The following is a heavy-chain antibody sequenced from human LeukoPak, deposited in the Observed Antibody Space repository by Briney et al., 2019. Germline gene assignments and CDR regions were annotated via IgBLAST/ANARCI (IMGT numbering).Heavy chain of an antibody. V-gene: IGHV4-34*01. CDR1: GGSFSGYY. Sequence: SETLSLTCAVYGGSFSGYYWSWIRQPPGKGLEWIGEINHSGSTNYNPSLKSRVTISVDTSKNQFSLKLSSVTAANTAVYYCARVMGVGATTAVDYWGQGTLVTVSS. CDR2: INHSGST. CDR3: ARVMGVGATTAVDY. D-gene: IGHD1-26*01. J-gene: IGHJ4*02.